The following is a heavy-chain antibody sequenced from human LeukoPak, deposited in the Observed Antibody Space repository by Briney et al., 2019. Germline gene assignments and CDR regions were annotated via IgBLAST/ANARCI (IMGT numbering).Heavy chain of an antibody. V-gene: IGHV3-53*01. D-gene: IGHD6-13*01. Sequence: GGSLRLSCAASGFTVSSNYMSWVRQAPGKGLEWVSVIYSGGSTYYADSVKGRFTISRDNSKNTLYLQMNSLRAEDTAVYYCAKTTSTYSSSWYGFDYWGQGTLVTVSS. CDR1: GFTVSSNY. J-gene: IGHJ4*02. CDR3: AKTTSTYSSSWYGFDY. CDR2: IYSGGST.